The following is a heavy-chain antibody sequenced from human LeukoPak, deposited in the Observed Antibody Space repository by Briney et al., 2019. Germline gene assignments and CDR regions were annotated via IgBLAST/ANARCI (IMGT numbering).Heavy chain of an antibody. CDR1: GDSISSGYY. CDR3: ARGAQMWGTYYYDY. V-gene: IGHV4-38-2*01. Sequence: SETLSLTCAVSGDSISSGYYWGWIRQPPGKGLEWIGSMYHSGSTYYNPSLQSRLTMSADTSKNQFSLSLSSVTAADTAVYYCARGAQMWGTYYYDYWGQGTLVTVSS. CDR2: MYHSGST. J-gene: IGHJ4*02. D-gene: IGHD3-16*01.